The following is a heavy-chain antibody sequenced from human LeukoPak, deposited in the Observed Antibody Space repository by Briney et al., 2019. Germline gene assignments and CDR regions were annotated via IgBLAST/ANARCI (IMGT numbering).Heavy chain of an antibody. Sequence: GGSLRLSCAASGFTVSSNYMSWVRQAPGKGLEWVSVIYSGGSTYYADSVKGRFTISRDNSKNTLYLQMNSLRAEDTAVYYCATLALVAWGGMDVWGQGTTVTVSS. V-gene: IGHV3-53*01. CDR1: GFTVSSNY. J-gene: IGHJ6*02. CDR2: IYSGGST. CDR3: ATLALVAWGGMDV. D-gene: IGHD5-12*01.